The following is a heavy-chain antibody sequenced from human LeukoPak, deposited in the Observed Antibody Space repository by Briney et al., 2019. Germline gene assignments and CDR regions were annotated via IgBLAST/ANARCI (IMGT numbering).Heavy chain of an antibody. Sequence: GGSLRLSCAASGFTFSSYAMSWVRQAPGKGLEWVSAISGSGGSTYYADSVKGRFTISRDNSKNTLYLQMNSLRAEDTAVYYCAKPGAYYDILTGHLDYWGQGTLVTVSS. CDR3: AKPGAYYDILTGHLDY. CDR2: ISGSGGST. J-gene: IGHJ4*02. CDR1: GFTFSSYA. V-gene: IGHV3-23*01. D-gene: IGHD3-9*01.